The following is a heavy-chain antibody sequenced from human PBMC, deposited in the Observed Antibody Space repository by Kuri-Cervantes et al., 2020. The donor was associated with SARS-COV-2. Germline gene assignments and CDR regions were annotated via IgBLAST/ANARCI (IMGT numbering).Heavy chain of an antibody. V-gene: IGHV3-53*01. D-gene: IGHD3-3*01. CDR2: IYSGGST. CDR1: GFTVSSNY. J-gene: IGHJ4*02. CDR3: ARDTRRRSGNLPFDY. Sequence: GESLKISCAASGFTVSSNYMSWVRQAPGKGLEWVSVIYSGGSTYYADSVKGRFTISRDNSKNTLYLQMNSLRAEDTAVYYCARDTRRRSGNLPFDYWGQGTLVTVSS.